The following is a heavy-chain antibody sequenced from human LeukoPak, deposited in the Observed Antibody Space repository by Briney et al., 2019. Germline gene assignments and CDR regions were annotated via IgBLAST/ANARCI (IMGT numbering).Heavy chain of an antibody. Sequence: SETLSLTCTVSGGSISSYYWSWIRQPPVKALEWIGYIYYSGSTNYNPSLKSRVTISVDTSKNQFSLKLSSVTAADTAVYYCARDYRNGIAAAGYIWFDPWGQGTLVTVSS. V-gene: IGHV4-59*12. CDR1: GGSISSYY. CDR3: ARDYRNGIAAAGYIWFDP. CDR2: IYYSGST. J-gene: IGHJ5*02. D-gene: IGHD6-13*01.